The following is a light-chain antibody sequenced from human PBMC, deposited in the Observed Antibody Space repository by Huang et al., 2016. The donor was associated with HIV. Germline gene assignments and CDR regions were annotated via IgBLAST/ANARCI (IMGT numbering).Light chain of an antibody. V-gene: IGKV3-11*01. J-gene: IGKJ4*01. CDR1: HSISTY. Sequence: EIVLTQSPATLSLSPGERAILSCRASHSISTYLAWYQQRPGQSPRLLIYDASNRAPGIPSRFSGSGSGTDFTLTISSLEPEDFVVYYCLQRSNWPPTFGGGTKVEI. CDR2: DAS. CDR3: LQRSNWPPT.